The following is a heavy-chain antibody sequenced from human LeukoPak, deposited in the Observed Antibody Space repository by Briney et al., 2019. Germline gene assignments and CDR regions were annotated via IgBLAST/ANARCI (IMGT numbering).Heavy chain of an antibody. CDR3: ARTRAARRGNWFDP. Sequence: ASVKVSCKASGYTFTSYDINWVRQATGQGLEWMGWMNPNSGNTGYAQKFQGRVTMTRNTSISTAYVELSSLRSEDTAVYYCARTRAARRGNWFDPWGQGTLVTVSS. CDR1: GYTFTSYD. D-gene: IGHD6-6*01. CDR2: MNPNSGNT. V-gene: IGHV1-8*01. J-gene: IGHJ5*02.